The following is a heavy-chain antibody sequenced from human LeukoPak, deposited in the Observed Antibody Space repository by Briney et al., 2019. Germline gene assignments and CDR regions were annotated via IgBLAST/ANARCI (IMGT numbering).Heavy chain of an antibody. CDR1: GFTFSNYA. CDR2: ISGSGGST. CDR3: AKSRSGSLFAGRDY. Sequence: PGGSLRLSCAASGFTFSNYAMSWVRQAPGKGLEWVSSISGSGGSTYSAVSVKGRFTISRDNSKNTLYLQMNSLRAEDTAVYYCAKSRSGSLFAGRDYRGQGTLVTVSS. D-gene: IGHD3-10*01. J-gene: IGHJ4*02. V-gene: IGHV3-23*01.